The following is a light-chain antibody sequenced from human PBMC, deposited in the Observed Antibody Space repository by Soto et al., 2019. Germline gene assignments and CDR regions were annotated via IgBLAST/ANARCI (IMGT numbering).Light chain of an antibody. CDR2: AAS. CDR1: QGISSY. J-gene: IGKJ4*01. CDR3: QHLNSYPLT. V-gene: IGKV1-9*01. Sequence: DIQLTQSPSFLSASVGDRVTIACRASQGISSYLAWYQQQPGKAPKLLIYAASTLQRGVPSRFIGSGSGTEFTLTISSLQPEDFATYYCQHLNSYPLTCGGGTKVEIK.